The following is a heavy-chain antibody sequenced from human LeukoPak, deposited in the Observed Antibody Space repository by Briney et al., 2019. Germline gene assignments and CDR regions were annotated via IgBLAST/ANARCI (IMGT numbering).Heavy chain of an antibody. CDR2: IKQDGSEK. Sequence: GGSLRLSCAASGFTFNRYWMSWVRQAPGKELQWVANIKQDGSEKYYVDSVKGRFTISRDNAKNSLYLQMNSLRAEDTAVYYCARPVITFWGVIVIHYDAFDIWGQGTMVTVSS. D-gene: IGHD3-16*02. J-gene: IGHJ3*02. CDR1: GFTFNRYW. CDR3: ARPVITFWGVIVIHYDAFDI. V-gene: IGHV3-7*01.